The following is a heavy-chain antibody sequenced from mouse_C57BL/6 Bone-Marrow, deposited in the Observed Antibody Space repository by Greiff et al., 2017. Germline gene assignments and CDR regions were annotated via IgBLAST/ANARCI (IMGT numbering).Heavy chain of an antibody. Sequence: QVQLQQSGPELVKPGASVKISCKASGYAFSSSWMNWVKQRPGKGLEWIGRIYPGDGDTNYNGKFKGKATLTADKSSSTAYMRLSSLTSEDSAVYFCARGDYGSRGGFAYWGQGTLVTVSA. V-gene: IGHV1-82*01. CDR1: GYAFSSSW. J-gene: IGHJ3*01. D-gene: IGHD1-1*01. CDR3: ARGDYGSRGGFAY. CDR2: IYPGDGDT.